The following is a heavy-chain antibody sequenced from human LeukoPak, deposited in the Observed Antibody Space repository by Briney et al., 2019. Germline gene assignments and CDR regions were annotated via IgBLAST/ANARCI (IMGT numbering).Heavy chain of an antibody. D-gene: IGHD5-18*01. CDR3: VLLKRGYSYGYADY. CDR2: ISYDGSNK. Sequence: GGSLRLSCAASGFTFSSYAMHWVRQAPGKGLEWVAVISYDGSNKYYADSVKGRFTISRDNSKNTLYLQMNSLRAEDTAVYYCVLLKRGYSYGYADYWGQGTLVTVSS. V-gene: IGHV3-30*04. J-gene: IGHJ4*02. CDR1: GFTFSSYA.